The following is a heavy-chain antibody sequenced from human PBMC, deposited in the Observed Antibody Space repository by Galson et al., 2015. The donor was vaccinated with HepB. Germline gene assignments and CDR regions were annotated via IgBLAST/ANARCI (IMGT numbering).Heavy chain of an antibody. V-gene: IGHV3-30*18. CDR3: AKDSIASSGAGWGMDV. J-gene: IGHJ6*02. CDR1: GFTFTDYG. D-gene: IGHD2-21*01. CDR2: LSNDGSDK. Sequence: SLRLSCAASGFTFTDYGIHWVRQAPGKGLEWLAFLSNDGSDKHKANLVKGRVTTSRIKSRNTLNLQMNSLRPEDTAVYYCAKDSIASSGAGWGMDVWGQGTTVAVSS.